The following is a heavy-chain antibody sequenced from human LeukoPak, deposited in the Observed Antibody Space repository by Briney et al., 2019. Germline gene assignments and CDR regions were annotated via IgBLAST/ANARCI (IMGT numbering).Heavy chain of an antibody. CDR2: IKQDRSEK. V-gene: IGHV3-7*01. J-gene: IGHJ4*02. CDR1: GFTFSSYW. CDR3: ARVGERDGYNRFDY. Sequence: PGGSLRLSCAASGFTFSSYWMSWVRRAPGKGLEGVANIKQDRSEKYYVDSMKGLFTISRDNAKNSLYLQMNSLRAEDTAVYYCARVGERDGYNRFDYWGQGTLVTVSS. D-gene: IGHD5-24*01.